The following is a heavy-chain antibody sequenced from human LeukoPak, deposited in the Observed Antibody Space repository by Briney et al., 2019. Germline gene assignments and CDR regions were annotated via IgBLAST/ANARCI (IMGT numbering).Heavy chain of an antibody. D-gene: IGHD3-22*01. J-gene: IGHJ4*02. CDR2: MYLSGTT. V-gene: IGHV4-4*02. CDR3: AGLVGRYSSGLYYYYFDY. Sequence: SGTLSLTCTVSGDSINSLDLWSWVRQPPGKGLEWIGEMYLSGTTHSNPSVKSRVTISIDKSKNQFFLNLSSVTTADTAVYYCAGLVGRYSSGLYYYYFDYWGQGTLVTVSS. CDR1: GDSINSLDL.